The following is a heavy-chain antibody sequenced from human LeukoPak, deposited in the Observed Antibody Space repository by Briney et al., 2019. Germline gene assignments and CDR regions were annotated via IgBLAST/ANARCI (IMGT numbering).Heavy chain of an antibody. J-gene: IGHJ6*02. CDR2: IYYSGST. CDR1: GGSISSSSYY. V-gene: IGHV4-39*07. Sequence: SETLSLTCTVSGGSISSSSYYWGWIRQPPGKGLEWIGSIYYSGSTYYNPSLKSRVTISVDTSKNQFSLKLSSVTAADTAVYYCARDPRTMVRGPSYYYYGMDVWGQGTTVTVSS. D-gene: IGHD3-10*01. CDR3: ARDPRTMVRGPSYYYYGMDV.